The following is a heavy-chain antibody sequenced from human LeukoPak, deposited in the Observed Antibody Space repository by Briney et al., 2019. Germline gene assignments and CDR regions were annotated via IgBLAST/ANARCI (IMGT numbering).Heavy chain of an antibody. CDR1: GGSISSYY. Sequence: SETLSLTCTVSGGSISSYYWSWIRQPPGKGLEWIGSIYTSGSTDYNTSLKSRVTISVDTSKNQFSLKLSSVTAADTAVYYCARQYDFWSGYGRGAFDIWGQGTMVTVSS. V-gene: IGHV4-4*09. CDR3: ARQYDFWSGYGRGAFDI. CDR2: IYTSGST. J-gene: IGHJ3*02. D-gene: IGHD3-3*01.